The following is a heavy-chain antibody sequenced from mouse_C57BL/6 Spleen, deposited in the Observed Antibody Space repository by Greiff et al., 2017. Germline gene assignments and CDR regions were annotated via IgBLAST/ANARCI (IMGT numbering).Heavy chain of an antibody. J-gene: IGHJ3*01. CDR1: GFTFSDFY. Sequence: EVKLMESGGGLVQSGRSLRLSCATSGFTFSDFYMEWVRQAPGKGLEWIAASRNKANDYTTEYSASVKGRFIVSRDTSQSILYLQMNALRAEDTAMYYCARDEGLRRFAYWGQGTLVTVSA. D-gene: IGHD2-4*01. V-gene: IGHV7-1*01. CDR2: SRNKANDYTT. CDR3: ARDEGLRRFAY.